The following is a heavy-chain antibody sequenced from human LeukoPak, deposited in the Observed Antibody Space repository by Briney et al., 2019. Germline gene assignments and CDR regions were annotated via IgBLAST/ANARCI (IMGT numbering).Heavy chain of an antibody. V-gene: IGHV3-9*01. CDR2: ISWNSGSI. CDR1: GFTFDDYA. Sequence: GRSLRLSCAASGFTFDDYAMHWVRQAPGKGLEWVSGISWNSGSIGYADSVKGRFTISRDNAKNSLYLQMNSLRAEDTALYYRAKDVVAYYGMDVWGQGTTVTVSS. J-gene: IGHJ6*02. D-gene: IGHD2-15*01. CDR3: AKDVVAYYGMDV.